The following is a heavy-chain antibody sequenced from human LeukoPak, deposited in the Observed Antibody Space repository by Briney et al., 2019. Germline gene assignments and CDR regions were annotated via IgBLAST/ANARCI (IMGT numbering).Heavy chain of an antibody. CDR3: TSRVANGMDV. CDR1: GFTFSHYA. J-gene: IGHJ6*02. CDR2: IRSKANSYAT. V-gene: IGHV3-73*01. D-gene: IGHD5-12*01. Sequence: GGSLRLSCAASGFTFSHYAMHWVRQASGKGLEWVGRIRSKANSYATAYAASVKGRFTISRDDSKNTAYLQMNSLKTEDTAVYYCTSRVANGMDVWGQGTTVTVSS.